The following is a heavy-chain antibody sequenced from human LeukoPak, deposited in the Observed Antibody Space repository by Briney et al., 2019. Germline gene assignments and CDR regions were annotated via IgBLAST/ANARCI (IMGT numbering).Heavy chain of an antibody. CDR2: IYPDDSDT. D-gene: IGHD3/OR15-3a*01. CDR1: GYRFGDYW. CDR3: GRRTGLRTFDP. V-gene: IGHV5-51*01. Sequence: GESLKISCKGSGYRFGDYWIGWVRQMPGKGLEWMGVIYPDDSDTRYSPSFQGQVTISADKSTSTAYLQWSSLKASDTAMYYCGRRTGLRTFDPWGQGTLVTVSS. J-gene: IGHJ5*02.